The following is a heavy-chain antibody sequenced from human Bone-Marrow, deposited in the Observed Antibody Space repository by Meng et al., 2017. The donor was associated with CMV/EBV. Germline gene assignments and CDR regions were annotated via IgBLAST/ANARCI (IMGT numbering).Heavy chain of an antibody. V-gene: IGHV3-15*01. CDR2: IKSKTDGGTT. D-gene: IGHD5-18*01. J-gene: IGHJ3*02. CDR1: GFTFSNAW. CDR3: ARGGTWIQLWGAFDI. Sequence: GESLKISCAASGFTFSNAWMSWVRQAPGKGLEWVGRIKSKTDGGTTDYAAPVKGRFTISRDDSKNSLYLQMNSLKTEDTAVYYCARGGTWIQLWGAFDIWGQGTRVTVSS.